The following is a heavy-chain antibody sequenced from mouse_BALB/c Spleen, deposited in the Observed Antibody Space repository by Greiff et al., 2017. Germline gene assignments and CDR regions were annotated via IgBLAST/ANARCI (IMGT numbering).Heavy chain of an antibody. V-gene: IGHV1S137*01. J-gene: IGHJ3*01. CDR1: GYTFTDYA. Sequence: VQLQQSGAELVRPGVSVKISCKGSGYTFTDYAMHWVKQSHAKSLEWIGVISTYYGDASYNQKFKGKATMTVDKSSSTAYMELARLTSEDSAIYYCAREIISYYGNSFAYWGQGTLVTVAA. CDR3: AREIISYYGNSFAY. CDR2: ISTYYGDA. D-gene: IGHD2-10*01.